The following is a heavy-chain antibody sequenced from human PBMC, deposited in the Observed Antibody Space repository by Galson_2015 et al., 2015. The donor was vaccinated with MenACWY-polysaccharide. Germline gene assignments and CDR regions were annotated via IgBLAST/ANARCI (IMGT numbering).Heavy chain of an antibody. D-gene: IGHD2-2*01. CDR3: ARGRVVPAATFDY. CDR2: ISWNSGSI. V-gene: IGHV3-9*01. CDR1: GFTFDDYA. J-gene: IGHJ4*02. Sequence: SLRLSCAASGFTFDDYAMHWVRQAPGKGLEWVSGISWNSGSIGYADSVKGRFTISRDNAKNSLYLQMNSLRAEDTALYYCARGRVVPAATFDYWGQGTLVTVSS.